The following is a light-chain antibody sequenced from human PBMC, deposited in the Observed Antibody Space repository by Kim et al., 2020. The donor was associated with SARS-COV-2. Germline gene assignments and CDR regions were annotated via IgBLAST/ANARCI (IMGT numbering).Light chain of an antibody. CDR3: QQYDSFSGT. CDR1: QTIHSS. J-gene: IGKJ2*01. Sequence: DIQMTQSPSTLSASVGDRVTITCGASQTIHSSLAWYQQKPGKAPKVLIYKASSLKSGVPSRFSGSGSGTEFTLTISSLQPDDFATYYCQQYDSFSGTFGQGTKLEI. V-gene: IGKV1-5*03. CDR2: KAS.